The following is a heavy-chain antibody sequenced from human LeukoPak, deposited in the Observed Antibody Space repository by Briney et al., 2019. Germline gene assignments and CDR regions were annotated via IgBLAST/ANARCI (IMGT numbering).Heavy chain of an antibody. CDR1: GGTFSSYA. Sequence: SVKVSCKASGGTFSSYAISWVRQAPGQGIEWMGRIIPILGIANYAQKFQGRVTITADKSTSTAYMELSSLRSEDTAVYYCARTRIAAAGTEIDYWGQGTLVTVSS. D-gene: IGHD6-13*01. V-gene: IGHV1-69*04. J-gene: IGHJ4*02. CDR3: ARTRIAAAGTEIDY. CDR2: IIPILGIA.